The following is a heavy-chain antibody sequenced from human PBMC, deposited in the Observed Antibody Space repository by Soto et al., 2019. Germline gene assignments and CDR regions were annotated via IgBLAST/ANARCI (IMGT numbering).Heavy chain of an antibody. D-gene: IGHD3-10*01. Sequence: KPSETLSLTCAVSGYSISSGYYWGWIRQPPGKGLEWVGNIHHSGSTYYNPSLKSRVTISIDTSKNQFSLKLISVTAADTAVYYCARAGDTMVRGVIIMNYYGMDVWGQGTTVTVSS. J-gene: IGHJ6*02. CDR3: ARAGDTMVRGVIIMNYYGMDV. CDR2: IHHSGST. V-gene: IGHV4-38-2*01. CDR1: GYSISSGYY.